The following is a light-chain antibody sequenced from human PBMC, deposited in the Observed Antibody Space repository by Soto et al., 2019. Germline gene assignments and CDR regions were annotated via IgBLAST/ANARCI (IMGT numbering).Light chain of an antibody. CDR1: QSINNW. J-gene: IGKJ2*01. V-gene: IGKV1-5*03. CDR3: QQYNSYSYT. CDR2: EAS. Sequence: DFQMIQSPSTLSASVGDRVTITCRASQSINNWLAWYQQKPGRAPKLLIYEASNLRSGVPSRFSGSGSGTEFILTISSLQPDDFATYYYQQYNSYSYTFGQGTKVDIK.